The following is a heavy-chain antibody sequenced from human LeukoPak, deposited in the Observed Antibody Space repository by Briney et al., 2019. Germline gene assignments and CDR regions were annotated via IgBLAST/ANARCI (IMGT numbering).Heavy chain of an antibody. V-gene: IGHV1-2*06. CDR1: GYTLIDYY. Sequence: ASVKVSCKTSGYTLIDYYVHWIRQAPGQGLEWMGRINPSTGGTDFAQKLQGKVSMTRDTSISTAYMELSRLGSDVTAVYYCATLVEDKIDTPFDYWGQGTLVTVSS. CDR3: ATLVEDKIDTPFDY. J-gene: IGHJ4*02. D-gene: IGHD2-8*02. CDR2: INPSTGGT.